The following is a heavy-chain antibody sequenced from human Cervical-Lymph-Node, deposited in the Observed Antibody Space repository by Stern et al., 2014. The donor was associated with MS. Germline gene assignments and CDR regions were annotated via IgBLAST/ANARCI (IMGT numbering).Heavy chain of an antibody. D-gene: IGHD6-19*01. J-gene: IGHJ3*02. Sequence: VQLVESGTEVKKPGSSVKVSCKASGDTFRYYAITWVRQAPGQGLEWMGAIIPVLGTTDYAQKFQGRVTITADESTSTAYMELSSLRSEDTAVYYCARDRFDSSGWGDAFDIWGQGTMVTVSS. CDR1: GDTFRYYA. CDR3: ARDRFDSSGWGDAFDI. V-gene: IGHV1-69*01. CDR2: IIPVLGTT.